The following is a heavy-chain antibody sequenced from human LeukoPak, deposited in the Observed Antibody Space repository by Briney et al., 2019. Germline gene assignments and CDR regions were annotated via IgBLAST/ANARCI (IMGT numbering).Heavy chain of an antibody. CDR1: GYTFTDYY. CDR2: VDPEDGET. J-gene: IGHJ5*02. Sequence: ASVKISCKVSGYTFTDYYMHWVQQAPGKGLEWMGLVDPEDGETIYAEKLQGRVTITADTSTDTAYMELSSLRSEDTAVYYCATAIVGATGNWFDPGGQGTLSPSPQ. D-gene: IGHD1-26*01. V-gene: IGHV1-69-2*01. CDR3: ATAIVGATGNWFDP.